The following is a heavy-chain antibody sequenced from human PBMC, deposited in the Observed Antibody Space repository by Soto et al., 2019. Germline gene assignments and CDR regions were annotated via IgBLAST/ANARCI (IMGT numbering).Heavy chain of an antibody. D-gene: IGHD6-19*01. J-gene: IGHJ4*02. CDR2: ISGSGGST. CDR3: AKDRNSGWYYFDY. V-gene: IGHV3-23*01. Sequence: GGSLRLSCAASGFTFSKNAMSWVRQAPGKGLEWVSAISGSGGSTYYADSVKGRFTISRDNSKNTLYLQMNSLRAEDTAVYYCAKDRNSGWYYFDYWGQGTLVTVSS. CDR1: GFTFSKNA.